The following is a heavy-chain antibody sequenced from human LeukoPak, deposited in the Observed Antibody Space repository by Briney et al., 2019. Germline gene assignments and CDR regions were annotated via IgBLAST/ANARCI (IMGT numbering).Heavy chain of an antibody. CDR2: INWNSDTR. CDR1: GFNFDDYA. CDR3: TNEHYYSNRHQTAYFDV. V-gene: IGHV3-9*01. Sequence: PGGSLRLSCAASGFNFDDYAMHWVRQAPGKGLEWVAGINWNSDTRAFADSVRGRFAISRDNAKNSLHLEMNSLRPEDTAFYYSTNEHYYSNRHQTAYFDVWGQGTLVTVSS. D-gene: IGHD4-11*01. J-gene: IGHJ4*02.